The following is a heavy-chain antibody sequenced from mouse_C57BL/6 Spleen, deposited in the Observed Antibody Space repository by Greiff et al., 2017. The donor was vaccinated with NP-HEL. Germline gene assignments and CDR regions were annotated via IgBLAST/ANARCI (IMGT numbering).Heavy chain of an antibody. Sequence: QVQLQQSGAELVRPGASVTLSCKASGYTFTDYEMHWVKQTPVHGLEWIGAIDPETGGTAYNQKFKGKAILTADKSSSTAYMELRRLTSEDSAVYYCTTATTVVGYYFDYWGQGTTLTVSS. V-gene: IGHV1-15*01. CDR3: TTATTVVGYYFDY. CDR1: GYTFTDYE. CDR2: IDPETGGT. D-gene: IGHD1-1*01. J-gene: IGHJ2*01.